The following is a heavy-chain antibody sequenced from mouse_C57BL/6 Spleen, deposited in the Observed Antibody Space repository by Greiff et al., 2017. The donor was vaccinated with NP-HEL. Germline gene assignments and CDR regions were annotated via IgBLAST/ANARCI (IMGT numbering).Heavy chain of an antibody. J-gene: IGHJ2*01. CDR2: IYPGSGNT. V-gene: IGHV1-76*01. CDR3: ARNPLSTTVVVHYYFDY. CDR1: GYTFTDYY. D-gene: IGHD1-1*01. Sequence: VQLQESGAELVRPGASVKLSCKASGYTFTDYYINWVKQRPGQGLEWIARIYPGSGNTYYNEKFKGKATLTAEKSSSTAYMQLSSLTSEDSAVYFCARNPLSTTVVVHYYFDYWGQGTTLTVSS.